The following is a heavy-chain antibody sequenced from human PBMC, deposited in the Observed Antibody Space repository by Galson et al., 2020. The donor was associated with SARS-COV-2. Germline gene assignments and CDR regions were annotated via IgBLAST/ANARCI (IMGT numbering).Heavy chain of an antibody. J-gene: IGHJ6*02. V-gene: IGHV3-30*03. CDR3: ARASGYSSSRYYYYYGMDV. CDR1: GFSFNNYG. D-gene: IGHD6-13*01. CDR2: ISYEGSIK. Sequence: TGGSLRLSCAASGFSFNNYGMHWVRQAPGKGLEWVAVISYEGSIKYYADSVKGRFTISRDYSKNTLYLQMNSLRDEDTAVYYCARASGYSSSRYYYYYGMDVWGQGTTVTVSS.